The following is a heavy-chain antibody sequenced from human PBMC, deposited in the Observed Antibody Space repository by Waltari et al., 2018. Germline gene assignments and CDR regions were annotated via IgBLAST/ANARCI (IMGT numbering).Heavy chain of an antibody. CDR3: VRNVHTGMDV. CDR2: TYYRSKWYN. Sequence: QVQLQQSGPGLVKPSQTLSLPCAISGDSVSGSTPSWNWSRQSPSRGLGWLGRTYYRSKWYNGYAVSMRSRISVNPDTSKNQFSLRLNSVTPEDTAVYYCVRNVHTGMDVWGQGTTVTVSS. CDR1: GDSVSGSTPS. D-gene: IGHD3-16*01. V-gene: IGHV6-1*01. J-gene: IGHJ6*02.